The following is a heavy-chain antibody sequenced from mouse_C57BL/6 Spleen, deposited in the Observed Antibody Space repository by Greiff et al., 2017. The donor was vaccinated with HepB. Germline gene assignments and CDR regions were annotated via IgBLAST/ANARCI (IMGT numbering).Heavy chain of an antibody. Sequence: EVMLVESGGGLVKPGGSLKLSCAASGFTFSDYGMHWVRQAPEKGLEWVAYISSGSSTIYYADTVKGRFTFSRDNAKNTLFLQMTSLRSEDTAMYCCATNLRQRRLVLDYGGQGTSVTVSS. J-gene: IGHJ4*01. D-gene: IGHD3-2*02. CDR2: ISSGSSTI. CDR3: ATNLRQRRLVLDY. CDR1: GFTFSDYG. V-gene: IGHV5-17*01.